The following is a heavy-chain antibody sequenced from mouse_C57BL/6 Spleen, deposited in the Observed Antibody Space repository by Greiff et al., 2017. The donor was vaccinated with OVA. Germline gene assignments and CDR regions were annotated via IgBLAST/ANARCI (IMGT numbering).Heavy chain of an antibody. V-gene: IGHV1-22*01. J-gene: IGHJ2*01. Sequence: EVQLQQSGPELVKPGASVKMSCKASGYTFTDYNMHWVKQSHGKSLEWIGYINPNNGGTSYNQKFKGKATLTVNKSSSTAYMELRSLTSEDSAVYYCARSSYYGSSYPYFDYWGQGTTLTVSS. CDR3: ARSSYYGSSYPYFDY. CDR1: GYTFTDYN. CDR2: INPNNGGT. D-gene: IGHD1-1*01.